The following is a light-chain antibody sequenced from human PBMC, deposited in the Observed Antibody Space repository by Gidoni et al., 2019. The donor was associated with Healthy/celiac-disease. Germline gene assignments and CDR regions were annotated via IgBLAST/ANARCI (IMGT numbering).Light chain of an antibody. J-gene: IGKJ1*01. CDR3: QQRT. Sequence: PGERATLSCRASQSVSSYLAWYQQKPGQAPRLLIYDASNRATGIPARFSGSGSGTDLTLTISSLEPEDFAVYYCQQRTFGQGTKVEIK. CDR1: QSVSSY. CDR2: DAS. V-gene: IGKV3-11*01.